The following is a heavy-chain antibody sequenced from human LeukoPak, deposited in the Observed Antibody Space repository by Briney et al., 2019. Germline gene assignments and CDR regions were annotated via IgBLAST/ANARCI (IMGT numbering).Heavy chain of an antibody. CDR3: AKASGPKQWELHYYYCMDV. V-gene: IGHV3-9*01. CDR2: ISWNSGSI. D-gene: IGHD1-26*01. Sequence: PGRSLRLSCAASGFTFDDYAMHWVRQAPGKGLEWVSGISWNSGSIGYADSVKGRFTISRDNAKNSLYLQMNSLRAEDTALYYCAKASGPKQWELHYYYCMDVWGKGTTVTVSS. J-gene: IGHJ6*03. CDR1: GFTFDDYA.